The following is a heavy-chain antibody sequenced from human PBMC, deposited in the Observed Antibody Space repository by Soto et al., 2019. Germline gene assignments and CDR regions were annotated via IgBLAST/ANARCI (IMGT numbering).Heavy chain of an antibody. V-gene: IGHV3-48*02. Sequence: ELFLQESGGDLVQPGGFLRLSCVASGFKFSMFGMNWVRQAPGKGLEWIAYISSSSATIIYGGSVEGRFTVSRDNAENSLFLQMKSLRDEDTAVYYCARDKGGTVAGFNWFDPWVHGTPVTVST. CDR2: ISSSSATI. CDR3: ARDKGGTVAGFNWFDP. D-gene: IGHD6-19*01. CDR1: GFKFSMFG. J-gene: IGHJ5*02.